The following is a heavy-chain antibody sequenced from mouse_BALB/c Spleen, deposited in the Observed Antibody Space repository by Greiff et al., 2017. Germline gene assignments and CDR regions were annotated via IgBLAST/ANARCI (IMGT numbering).Heavy chain of an antibody. J-gene: IGHJ4*01. CDR3: ARGRGRTSSMDY. Sequence: EVKLVESGGGLVKPGGSLKLSCAASGFTFSDYYMYWVRQTPEKRLEWVATISDGGSYTYYPDSVKGRFTISRDNAKNNLYLQMSSLKSEDTAMYYCARGRGRTSSMDYWGQGTSVTVSA. CDR2: ISDGGSYT. CDR1: GFTFSDYY. V-gene: IGHV5-4*02.